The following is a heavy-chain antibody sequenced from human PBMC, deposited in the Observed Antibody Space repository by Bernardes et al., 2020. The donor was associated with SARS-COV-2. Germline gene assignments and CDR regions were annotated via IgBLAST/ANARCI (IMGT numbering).Heavy chain of an antibody. CDR1: GGTFSSYA. Sequence: SVKVSCKASGGTFSSYAISWVRQAPGQGLEWMGRIIPILGIANYAQKFQGRVTITADKSTSTAYMELSSLRSEDTAVYYCARDPGSGSYLEFWGYWGQGTLVTVSS. CDR2: IIPILGIA. J-gene: IGHJ4*02. V-gene: IGHV1-69*04. CDR3: ARDPGSGSYLEFWGY. D-gene: IGHD3-10*01.